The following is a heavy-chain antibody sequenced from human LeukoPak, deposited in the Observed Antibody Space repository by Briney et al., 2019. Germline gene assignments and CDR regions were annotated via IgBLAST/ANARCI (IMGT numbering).Heavy chain of an antibody. V-gene: IGHV3-9*01. J-gene: IGHJ4*02. D-gene: IGHD7-27*01. CDR1: GFTFDDYA. CDR3: AREGGNWGEGYFDY. Sequence: GGSLRLSCAASGFTFDDYAMHWVRQAPGKGLEWVSGISWNSGSIGYADSVKGRFTISRDNAKNSLYLQMNSLRAEDTAVYYCAREGGNWGEGYFDYWGQGTLVTVSS. CDR2: ISWNSGSI.